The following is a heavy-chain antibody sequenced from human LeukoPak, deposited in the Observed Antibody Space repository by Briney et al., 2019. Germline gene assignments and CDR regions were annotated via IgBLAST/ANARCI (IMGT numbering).Heavy chain of an antibody. V-gene: IGHV3-33*01. Sequence: GGSLRLSCAAPGFTFSSYGMHWVRQAPGKGLEWVAVIWYDGSNKYYADSVKGRFTISRDNSKNTLYLQMNSLRAEDTAVYYCARAPGLAAYTGPRYYYYGMDVWGQGTTVTVSS. J-gene: IGHJ6*01. CDR3: ARAPGLAAYTGPRYYYYGMDV. CDR1: GFTFSSYG. CDR2: IWYDGSNK. D-gene: IGHD6-6*01.